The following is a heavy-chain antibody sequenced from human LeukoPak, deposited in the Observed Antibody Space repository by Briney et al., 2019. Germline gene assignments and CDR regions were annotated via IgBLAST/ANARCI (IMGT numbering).Heavy chain of an antibody. CDR1: GYTFTGYY. V-gene: IGHV1-2*02. CDR2: INPNSGGT. D-gene: IGHD5-18*01. Sequence: ASVKVSCKASGYTFTGYYMHWVRQAPGQGLEWMGWINPNSGGTNYAQKFQGRVTMTRDTSISTAYMELSRLRSEDTAVYYCARKRGYSYGYNWFDPWGQGTLVTVSS. CDR3: ARKRGYSYGYNWFDP. J-gene: IGHJ5*02.